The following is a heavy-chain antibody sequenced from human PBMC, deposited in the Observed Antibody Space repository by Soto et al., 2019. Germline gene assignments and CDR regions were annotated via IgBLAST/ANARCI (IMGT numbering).Heavy chain of an antibody. CDR2: INPKSGGT. CDR3: ARSLSRDGYKPNDAFDI. J-gene: IGHJ3*02. V-gene: IGHV1-2*04. D-gene: IGHD5-12*01. Sequence: GASVKVSCKASGYSFTDYHIHWVRQAPGQGLEWLGRINPKSGGTSTAQKFQGWVTMTTDTSISTASMELTRLTSDDTAIYYCARSLSRDGYKPNDAFDIWGQGTMVTVSS. CDR1: GYSFTDYH.